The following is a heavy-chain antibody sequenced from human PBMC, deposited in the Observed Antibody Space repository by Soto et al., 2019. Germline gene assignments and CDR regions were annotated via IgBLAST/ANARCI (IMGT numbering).Heavy chain of an antibody. J-gene: IGHJ6*02. CDR3: AKCNSMTTVTGDYYYYGMDV. Sequence: GGSLRLSCAASGFTFSIYAMSWVRQAPGKGLEWVSAISGSGGSTYYADSVKGRFTISRDNSKNTLYLQMNSLRAEDTAVYYCAKCNSMTTVTGDYYYYGMDVWGQGTTVTVSS. CDR2: ISGSGGST. V-gene: IGHV3-23*01. CDR1: GFTFSIYA. D-gene: IGHD4-4*01.